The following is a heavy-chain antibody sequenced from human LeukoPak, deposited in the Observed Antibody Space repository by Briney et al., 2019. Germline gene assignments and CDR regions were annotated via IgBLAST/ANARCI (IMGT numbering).Heavy chain of an antibody. D-gene: IGHD2/OR15-2a*01. CDR2: ISDSGDNT. J-gene: IGHJ4*02. V-gene: IGHV3-23*01. CDR1: GFNFGTYD. CDR3: STSTASGFIDY. Sequence: GGSLRLSCAASGFNFGTYDMNWVRQAPGRGLEWVSTISDSGDNTHYADSVKGLFTISRDNSKNTLYLQMNSLRAEDTAVYHCSTSTASGFIDYWGQGNLVTVSP.